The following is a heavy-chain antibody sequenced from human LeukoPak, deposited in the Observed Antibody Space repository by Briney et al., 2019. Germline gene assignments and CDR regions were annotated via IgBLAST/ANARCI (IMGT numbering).Heavy chain of an antibody. V-gene: IGHV3-7*01. CDR1: GFTFSNYW. CDR2: INEDASKK. CDR3: ATSTYSSSPS. D-gene: IGHD6-6*01. J-gene: IGHJ5*02. Sequence: GGSLRLSCAASGFTFSNYWMIWVRQAPGKGLEWVANINEDASKKYYVDYVEGRFTISRDDAKNSLYLQMNSLRAEDTAMYYCATSTYSSSPSWGQGTLVTVSS.